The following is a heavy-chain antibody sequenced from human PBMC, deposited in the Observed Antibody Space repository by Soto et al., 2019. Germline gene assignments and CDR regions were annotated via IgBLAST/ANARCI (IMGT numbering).Heavy chain of an antibody. J-gene: IGHJ4*02. D-gene: IGHD3-22*01. CDR3: AKDLRDSSGYYYYIDS. Sequence: EVQLLESGGGSVQPGGSLRLSCAASGFTLSNYAMSWVRQAPGKGLEWVSAISISGGSTYYADSVKGRFTSRDSSKNTLYLQMNSLRAEDTAVYYCAKDLRDSSGYYYYIDSWGQGILVTGSS. V-gene: IGHV3-23*01. CDR2: ISISGGST. CDR1: GFTLSNYA.